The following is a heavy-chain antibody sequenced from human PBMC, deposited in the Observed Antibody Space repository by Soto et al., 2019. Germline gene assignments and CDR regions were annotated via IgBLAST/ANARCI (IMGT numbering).Heavy chain of an antibody. CDR3: AKDVDTAMVSLAS. Sequence: EVQLLESGGGLVQPGGSLRLSCAASGFTFSSYAMSWVRQVPGKGLEWVSAVSGSGGGTYYADFARGRFTISRDNSMNTLYLQMHSLRAEDTAMYYCAKDVDTAMVSLASWGQGTLVTVSS. D-gene: IGHD5-18*01. V-gene: IGHV3-23*01. CDR2: VSGSGGGT. J-gene: IGHJ5*02. CDR1: GFTFSSYA.